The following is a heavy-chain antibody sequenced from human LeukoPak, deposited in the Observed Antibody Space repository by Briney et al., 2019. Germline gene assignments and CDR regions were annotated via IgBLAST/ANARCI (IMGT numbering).Heavy chain of an antibody. Sequence: GGSLRHFCAASGLHYSSLLKRYVRAARGEAGEWLSALSRCGGSTFYADSVKGRFTISRDNSKNTLYLQMNSLSAEDTAVYYCAKGRPPLGRVVVKQHDAFDIWGQGTMVTVSS. D-gene: IGHD2-15*01. V-gene: IGHV3-23*01. J-gene: IGHJ3*02. CDR1: GLHYSSLL. CDR2: LSRCGGST. CDR3: AKGRPPLGRVVVKQHDAFDI.